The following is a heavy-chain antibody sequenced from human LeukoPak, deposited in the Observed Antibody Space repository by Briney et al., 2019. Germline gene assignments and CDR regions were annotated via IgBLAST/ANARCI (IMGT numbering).Heavy chain of an antibody. V-gene: IGHV3-23*01. J-gene: IGHJ4*02. CDR1: GFTFSNYA. Sequence: GGSLRLSCAASGFTFSNYAMSWVRQAPGKGLEWVSGISVSGGSTYYADSVKGRFTISRDNSKNTLYLQMNSLRAEDTAVYYCAKDPVADYYDSSGPPYYFDYWGQGTLVTVSS. D-gene: IGHD3-22*01. CDR3: AKDPVADYYDSSGPPYYFDY. CDR2: ISVSGGST.